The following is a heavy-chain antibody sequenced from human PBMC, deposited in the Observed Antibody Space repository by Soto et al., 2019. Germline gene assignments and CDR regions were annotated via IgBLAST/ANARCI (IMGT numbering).Heavy chain of an antibody. V-gene: IGHV3-48*02. D-gene: IGHD3-3*01. CDR2: ISSSSSTI. CDR1: GFTFSSYS. J-gene: IGHJ5*02. CDR3: ARELTPYDFWSGYYSDDNWFDP. Sequence: HPGGSLRLSCAASGFTFSSYSMNWVRQAPGKGLEWVSYISSSSSTIYYADSVKGRFTIPRDNAKNSLYLQMNSLRDEDTAVYYCARELTPYDFWSGYYSDDNWFDPWGQGTLVTVSS.